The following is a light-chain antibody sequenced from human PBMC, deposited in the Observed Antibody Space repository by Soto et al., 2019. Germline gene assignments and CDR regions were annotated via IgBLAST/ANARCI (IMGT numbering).Light chain of an antibody. V-gene: IGKV1-39*01. CDR2: VAS. Sequence: DIQMTQSPSSLSASVGDRVSISCRATQSISTNLNWYQQRPGKTPKLLISVASNLESGVPSRFTGSGSGTDFILTISRLQPEDFATYYCQQSDTVPWTFGQGTKVENK. CDR1: QSISTN. CDR3: QQSDTVPWT. J-gene: IGKJ1*01.